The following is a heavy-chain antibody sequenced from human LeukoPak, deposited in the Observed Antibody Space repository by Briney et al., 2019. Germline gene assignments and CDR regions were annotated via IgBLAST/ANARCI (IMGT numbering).Heavy chain of an antibody. V-gene: IGHV4-39*01. D-gene: IGHD3-10*01. CDR1: GASINSGSHY. J-gene: IGHJ4*02. Sequence: SETLSLTCSVSGASINSGSHYWGWVRQPPGKGLEWIGSIFYSGATYFSPSLDSRVTISVDTSRNQFSLNLNSVTAADTAVYYCARGYYFGSGSRQARQTTFPFDYWGQGTLVTVSS. CDR2: IFYSGAT. CDR3: ARGYYFGSGSRQARQTTFPFDY.